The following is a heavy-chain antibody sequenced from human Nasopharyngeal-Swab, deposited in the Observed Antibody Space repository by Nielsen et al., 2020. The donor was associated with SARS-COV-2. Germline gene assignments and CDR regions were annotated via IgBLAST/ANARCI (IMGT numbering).Heavy chain of an antibody. V-gene: IGHV4-39*07. Sequence: SRQSPGKGLEWIGSIYYSGSTYYNPSLKSRVTISVDTSKNQFSLKLSSVTAADTAVYYCASSSWDNWFDPWGQGTLVTVSS. D-gene: IGHD6-13*01. J-gene: IGHJ5*02. CDR3: ASSSWDNWFDP. CDR2: IYYSGST.